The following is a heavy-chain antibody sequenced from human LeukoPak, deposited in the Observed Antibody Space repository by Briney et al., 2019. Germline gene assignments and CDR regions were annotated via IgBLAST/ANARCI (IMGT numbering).Heavy chain of an antibody. D-gene: IGHD1-1*01. CDR3: ARVFTGTPDY. CDR1: GYTFTSYA. J-gene: IGHJ4*02. Sequence: ASVKVSCKASGYTFTSYAMNWVRQAPGQGLEWMGWISAYNGNTNYAQNLQGRVTMTTDTSTSTAYMELRSLTSDDTAVYYCARVFTGTPDYWGQGTLVTVSS. V-gene: IGHV1-18*01. CDR2: ISAYNGNT.